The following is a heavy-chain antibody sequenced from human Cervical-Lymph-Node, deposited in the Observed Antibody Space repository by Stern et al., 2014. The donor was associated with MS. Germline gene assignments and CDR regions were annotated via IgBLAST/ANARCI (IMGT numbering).Heavy chain of an antibody. CDR2: MDSGSRTI. D-gene: IGHD3-3*01. J-gene: IGHJ4*02. V-gene: IGHV3-48*02. CDR1: GFTFSTYI. Sequence: EVQLVESGGGLVQPGGSLRLSCAASGFTFSTYIMNWVRQAPRKGLEWVSYMDSGSRTIYYADSVKGRFTISRDNAKNSLYLQMNSLRDEDTAVYYCVRGRSWRFDYWGQGTLVTVSS. CDR3: VRGRSWRFDY.